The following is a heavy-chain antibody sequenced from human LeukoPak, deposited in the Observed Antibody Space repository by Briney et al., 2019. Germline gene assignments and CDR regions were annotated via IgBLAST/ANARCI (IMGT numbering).Heavy chain of an antibody. CDR1: GGSISSYY. J-gene: IGHJ4*02. D-gene: IGHD6-19*01. CDR2: IYYSGST. Sequence: SETLSLTCTVSGGSISSYYWSWIRQPPGKGLEWIGYIYYSGSTNYNPSLKSRVTISVDTSKNQFSLKVSSVTAADTAVYYCANVPIAVAGTSEGYWGQGILATVSS. V-gene: IGHV4-59*01. CDR3: ANVPIAVAGTSEGY.